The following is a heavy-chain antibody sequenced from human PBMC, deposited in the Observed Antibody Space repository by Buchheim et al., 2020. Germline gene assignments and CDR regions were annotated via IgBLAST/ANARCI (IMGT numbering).Heavy chain of an antibody. CDR2: IYYSGRT. V-gene: IGHV4-59*01. CDR3: ARVIGDCSGGSCYFDY. D-gene: IGHD2-15*01. CDR1: GGSISSYY. Sequence: QVQLQESGPGLVKPSETLSLTCTVSGGSISSYYWSWIRQPPGKGLEWIGYIYYSGRTNYNPSLKSRVTISVDTSKNKFYLKLSSVTAADTAVYYCARVIGDCSGGSCYFDYWGQGTL. J-gene: IGHJ4*02.